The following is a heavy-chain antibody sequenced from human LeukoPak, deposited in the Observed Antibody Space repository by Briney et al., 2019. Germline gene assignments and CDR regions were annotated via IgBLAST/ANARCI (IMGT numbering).Heavy chain of an antibody. J-gene: IGHJ4*02. CDR2: INNNGGST. V-gene: IGHV3-64*01. D-gene: IGHD6-6*01. Sequence: GGSLRLSCAASGFTFSSYAMHWVRQAPGKGLEYVSAINNNGGSTYYANSVRGRFTISRDNSKNTLYLQVGSLRADDTAVYYCARGRLYRNSFCFDYWGQGTLVTVSS. CDR1: GFTFSSYA. CDR3: ARGRLYRNSFCFDY.